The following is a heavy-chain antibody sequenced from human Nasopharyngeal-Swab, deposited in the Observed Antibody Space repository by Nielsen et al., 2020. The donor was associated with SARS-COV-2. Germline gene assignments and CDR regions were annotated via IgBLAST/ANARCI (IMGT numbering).Heavy chain of an antibody. CDR2: IRSKAYGGTT. CDR3: TREQPDYYDSSGYYPIPFDS. D-gene: IGHD3-22*01. Sequence: GGSLKISCTASGFTLGDYAMSWVRQAPGKGLEGVGVIRSKAYGGTTEYAASVKGRFTISRDDSKSIAYLQMNSLKTEDTAVYYCTREQPDYYDSSGYYPIPFDSWGQGTLVTVSS. V-gene: IGHV3-49*04. J-gene: IGHJ4*02. CDR1: GFTLGDYA.